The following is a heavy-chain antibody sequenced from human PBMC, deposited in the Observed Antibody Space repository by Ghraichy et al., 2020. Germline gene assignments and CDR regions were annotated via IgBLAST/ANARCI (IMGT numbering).Heavy chain of an antibody. CDR1: GYTFTSYD. CDR3: ARETSYDGYYYYGMDV. V-gene: IGHV1-8*01. D-gene: IGHD5-12*01. CDR2: MNPNSGNT. Sequence: ASVKVSCKASGYTFTSYDINWVRQATGQGLEWMGWMNPNSGNTGYAQKFQGRVTMTRNTSISTAYMELSSLRSEDTAVYYCARETSYDGYYYYGMDVWGQGTTVTVSS. J-gene: IGHJ6*02.